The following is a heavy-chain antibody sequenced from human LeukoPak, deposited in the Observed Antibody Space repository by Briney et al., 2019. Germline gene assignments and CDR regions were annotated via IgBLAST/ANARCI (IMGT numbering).Heavy chain of an antibody. J-gene: IGHJ4*02. Sequence: GESLKISCKGSGYSFTSYYIGWVRQMPGKGLEWMGIIYPGDSETTYSPPFQGHVTISADKSLTTAYLQWSSLKASDTAMYYCATRGLGYSYGFDYWGQGTRVTVSS. D-gene: IGHD5-18*01. CDR1: GYSFTSYY. V-gene: IGHV5-51*01. CDR2: IYPGDSET. CDR3: ATRGLGYSYGFDY.